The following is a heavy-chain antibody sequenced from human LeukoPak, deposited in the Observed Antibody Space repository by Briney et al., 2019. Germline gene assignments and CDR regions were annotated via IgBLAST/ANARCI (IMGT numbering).Heavy chain of an antibody. CDR2: ISRSSSTI. CDR1: GFTFDDYG. J-gene: IGHJ4*02. V-gene: IGHV3-48*04. CDR3: ARDKGGVGAVY. D-gene: IGHD1-26*01. Sequence: GGSLRLSCAASGFTFDDYGMSWVRQAPGKGLEWVSYISRSSSTIYYADSAKGRFTISRDNAKNSLDLQMNSLRAEDTAVYYCARDKGGVGAVYWGQGTLVTVSS.